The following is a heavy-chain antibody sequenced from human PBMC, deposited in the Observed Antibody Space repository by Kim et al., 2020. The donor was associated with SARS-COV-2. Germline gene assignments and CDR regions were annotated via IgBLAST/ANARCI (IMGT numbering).Heavy chain of an antibody. D-gene: IGHD2-2*02. CDR3: AKPENNPAAIEIYYYYGMDV. J-gene: IGHJ6*02. CDR2: ISYDGSNK. CDR1: GFTFSSYG. V-gene: IGHV3-30*18. Sequence: GGSLRLSCAASGFTFSSYGMHWVRQAPGKGLEWVAVISYDGSNKYYADSVKGRFTISRDNSKNTLYLQMNSLRAEDTAVYYCAKPENNPAAIEIYYYYGMDVWGQGTTVTVSS.